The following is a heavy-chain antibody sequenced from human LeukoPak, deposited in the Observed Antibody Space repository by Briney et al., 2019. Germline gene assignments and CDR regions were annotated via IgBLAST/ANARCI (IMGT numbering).Heavy chain of an antibody. J-gene: IGHJ3*02. CDR2: IYTSGST. V-gene: IGHV4-61*02. CDR3: ARTEIYGDAFDI. Sequence: PSQTLSLTCTVSGGSISSGSYYWSWIRQPAGKGLEWIGRIYTSGSTNYNPSLKSRVTMSVDTSKNQFSLKLSSVTAADTAVYYCARTEIYGDAFDIWGQGTMVTVS. CDR1: GGSISSGSYY. D-gene: IGHD4-17*01.